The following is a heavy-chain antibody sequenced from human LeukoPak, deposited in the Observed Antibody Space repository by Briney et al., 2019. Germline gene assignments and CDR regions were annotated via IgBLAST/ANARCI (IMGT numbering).Heavy chain of an antibody. D-gene: IGHD3-22*01. CDR2: IIPILGTA. V-gene: IGHV1-69*05. CDR3: ARTRPSYYYDSSEFDY. J-gene: IGHJ4*02. CDR1: GGTFSSYA. Sequence: ASVKVSCKASGGTFSSYAISWVRQAPGQGLEWMGGIIPILGTANYAQKFQGRVTITTDESTSTAYMELSSLRSEDTAVYYCARTRPSYYYDSSEFDYWGQGTLVAVSS.